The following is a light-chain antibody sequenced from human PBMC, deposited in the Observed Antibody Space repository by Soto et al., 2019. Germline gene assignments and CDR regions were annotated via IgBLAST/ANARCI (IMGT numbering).Light chain of an antibody. CDR2: ENS. CDR3: QSYDSSLSVWM. CDR1: DSNIGAGSD. Sequence: QSVLTQPPSVSGAPGQRVTISCAGSDSNIGAGSDVHWYQHLPGTAPKLLIYENSNRPSGFPYRFSGDKSGTSGSLDITGFQAEDEDDYDSQSYDSSLSVWMFGEGTKVTVL. V-gene: IGLV1-40*01. J-gene: IGLJ3*02.